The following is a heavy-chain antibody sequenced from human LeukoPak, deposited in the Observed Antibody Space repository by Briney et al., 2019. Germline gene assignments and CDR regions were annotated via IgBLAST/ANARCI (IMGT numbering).Heavy chain of an antibody. CDR1: GGSISSYY. Sequence: PSETLSLTCTVSGGSISSYYWSWIRQPPGKGLEWIGYIYYSGGTNYNPSLKSRVTISVDTSKNQFSLKLSSVTAADTAVYYCARHYSSSHSPSFDYWGQGTLVTVSS. CDR2: IYYSGGT. CDR3: ARHYSSSHSPSFDY. V-gene: IGHV4-59*08. J-gene: IGHJ4*02. D-gene: IGHD6-6*01.